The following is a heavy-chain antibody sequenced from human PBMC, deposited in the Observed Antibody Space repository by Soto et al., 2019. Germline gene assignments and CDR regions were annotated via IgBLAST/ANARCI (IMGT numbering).Heavy chain of an antibody. CDR1: GFTFNNAW. D-gene: IGHD3-22*01. CDR3: TTGGSGSGYYSWYYFDY. Sequence: EVRLVESGGGLVKPGGSLRLSCAASGFTFNNAWMNWVRQAPGKGLEWVGRIKIKTDGGTTDYAAPVKGRFTISRDDSKNTLYLQMNSRKNEGTAVYYCTTGGSGSGYYSWYYFDYWGQGTLVTVSS. V-gene: IGHV3-15*07. J-gene: IGHJ4*02. CDR2: IKIKTDGGTT.